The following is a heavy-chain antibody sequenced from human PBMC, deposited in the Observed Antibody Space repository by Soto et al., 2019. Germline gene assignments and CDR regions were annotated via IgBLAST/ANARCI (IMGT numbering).Heavy chain of an antibody. Sequence: QVQLVQSGAEVKKPGSSAKVSCKASGGTFTNSAISWVRQAPGQGLEWMGVIIPIFRAANYAQRFQGRVTITADESTSTAYMELSSLISEDTAVYYCARDSRTNFYDSSGYFDYWGQGTPVTVSS. CDR3: ARDSRTNFYDSSGYFDY. V-gene: IGHV1-69*01. CDR2: IIPIFRAA. J-gene: IGHJ4*02. CDR1: GGTFTNSA. D-gene: IGHD3-22*01.